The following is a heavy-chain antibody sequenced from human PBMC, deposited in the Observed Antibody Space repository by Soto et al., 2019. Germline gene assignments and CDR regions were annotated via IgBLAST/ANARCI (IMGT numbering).Heavy chain of an antibody. J-gene: IGHJ4*02. CDR2: INAGNGNT. V-gene: IGHV1-3*01. D-gene: IGHD6-19*01. Sequence: ASVKVSCKGSGYTFSSYAIHWVRQAPGQRLEWMGWINAGNGNTKYSQKFQGRVTITRDTSASTAYMALSSLRSEDTAVYYCARSSTSGWYYYWGQGTLVTVSS. CDR1: GYTFSSYA. CDR3: ARSSTSGWYYY.